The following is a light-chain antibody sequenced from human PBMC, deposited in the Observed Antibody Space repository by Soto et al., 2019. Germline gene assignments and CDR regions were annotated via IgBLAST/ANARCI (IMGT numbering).Light chain of an antibody. CDR3: SSYSSSSALDVI. CDR1: NGDVGGYNY. Sequence: QSALAQPASVSGSPGQSFTISCAGTNGDVGGYNYVSWYQQYPGKPPKLIIYEVTYRPSGVSNRFSGSKSGNTAALTISGLQAEDEADYYCSSYSSSSALDVIFGGGTKLTVL. CDR2: EVT. J-gene: IGLJ2*01. V-gene: IGLV2-14*01.